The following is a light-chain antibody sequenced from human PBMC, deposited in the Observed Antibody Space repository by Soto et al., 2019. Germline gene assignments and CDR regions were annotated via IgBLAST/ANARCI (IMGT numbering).Light chain of an antibody. Sequence: EIVLTQSPGTLYLSPGERATLSCRASQNIGSSYLAWYQQRPGQAPRLLIYAASNRATGIPDRFSGSGSGTEFTLTISRLEPEDFAVYYCQQYRNSRTFGQGTKVEIK. CDR2: AAS. V-gene: IGKV3-20*01. J-gene: IGKJ1*01. CDR1: QNIGSSY. CDR3: QQYRNSRT.